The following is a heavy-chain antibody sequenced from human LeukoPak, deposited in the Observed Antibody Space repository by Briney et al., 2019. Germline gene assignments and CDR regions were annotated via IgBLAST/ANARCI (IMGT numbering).Heavy chain of an antibody. CDR1: GGSISSYY. CDR2: IYYSGST. J-gene: IGHJ6*03. Sequence: SETLSLTCTVSGGSISSYYWSWIRQPPGKGLEWIGYIYYSGSTNYNPSLKSRVTISVDTSKNQFSLKLSSVTAADTAVYYCARGRRDTAMIIYYHYYYMDVWGKGTTVTISS. V-gene: IGHV4-59*01. CDR3: ARGRRDTAMIIYYHYYYMDV. D-gene: IGHD5-18*01.